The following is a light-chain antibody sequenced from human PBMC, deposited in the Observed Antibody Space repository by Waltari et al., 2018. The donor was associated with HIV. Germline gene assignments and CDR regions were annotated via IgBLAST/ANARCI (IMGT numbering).Light chain of an antibody. J-gene: IGLJ2*01. CDR1: SSNVGGYNY. CDR3: SSYAGSNNFGV. Sequence: QSALTQPPSASGSPGQSVTISCTGTSSNVGGYNYDSWYQQHPGKAPKLIIYEVSKRPSGVPDRFSGSKSGNTASLTVSGLQAEDEADYYCSSYAGSNNFGVFGGGTKLTVL. V-gene: IGLV2-8*01. CDR2: EVS.